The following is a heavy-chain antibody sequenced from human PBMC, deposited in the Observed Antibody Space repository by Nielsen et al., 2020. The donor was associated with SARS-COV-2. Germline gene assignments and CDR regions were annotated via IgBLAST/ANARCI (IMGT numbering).Heavy chain of an antibody. V-gene: IGHV1-3*01. CDR3: ARVLTTVTAGYYYYYMDV. CDR2: SSAGGGDT. Sequence: ASVKVSCKASGYSFSSYAINWVRQAPGHRLEWMGWSSAGGGDTHYSQKFQGRVTFSSDTSATTAYMELNSLRSEDTAVYYCARVLTTVTAGYYYYYMDVWGKGTTVTVSS. J-gene: IGHJ6*03. CDR1: GYSFSSYA. D-gene: IGHD4-17*01.